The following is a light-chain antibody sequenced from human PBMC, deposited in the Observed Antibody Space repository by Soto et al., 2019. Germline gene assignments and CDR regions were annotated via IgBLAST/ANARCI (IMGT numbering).Light chain of an antibody. CDR2: WAS. V-gene: IGKV4-1*01. Sequence: DIGMTQSPDSLAVSLGERATINCKSIKNLLYRTNNKTYFAWYQQKPGHPPKLLIYWASTLESGVPDRFSGSGSETEVTLTISSLQAEDVAVYYCQQHYGFPLTFGGGTKVEIK. CDR3: QQHYGFPLT. CDR1: KNLLYRTNNKTY. J-gene: IGKJ4*01.